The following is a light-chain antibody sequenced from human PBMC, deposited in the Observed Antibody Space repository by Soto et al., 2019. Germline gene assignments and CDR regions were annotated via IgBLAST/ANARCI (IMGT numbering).Light chain of an antibody. V-gene: IGKV1D-13*01. Sequence: AIQLTQSPSSLSASVGDRVTITCRASQGISSALAWYQQKPGKAPKLLIYDASSLESGVPSRFSCSGSGTDFPLTISSQQPEDFATYYCQQFKNYPLEVTFGQRTRLEIK. CDR1: QGISSA. CDR3: QQFKNYPLEVT. J-gene: IGKJ5*01. CDR2: DAS.